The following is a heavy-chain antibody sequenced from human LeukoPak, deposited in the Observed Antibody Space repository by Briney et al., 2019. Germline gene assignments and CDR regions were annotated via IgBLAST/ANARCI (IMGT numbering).Heavy chain of an antibody. CDR1: GYTFTGYY. Sequence: GASVKVSCKASGYTFTGYYMHWVRQAPGQGLEWMGWINSNSGGTNYAQKFQGRVTMTRDTSISTAYMELSRLRSDDTAVYYCARGWSLLWFGEGYFDYWGQGTLVTVSS. J-gene: IGHJ4*02. CDR3: ARGWSLLWFGEGYFDY. CDR2: INSNSGGT. D-gene: IGHD3-10*01. V-gene: IGHV1-2*02.